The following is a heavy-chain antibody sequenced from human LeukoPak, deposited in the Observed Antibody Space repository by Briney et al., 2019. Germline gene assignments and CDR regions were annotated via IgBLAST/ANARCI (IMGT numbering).Heavy chain of an antibody. CDR1: GGSISRYY. D-gene: IGHD7-27*01. V-gene: IGHV4-4*07. CDR2: IYASGST. J-gene: IGHJ6*03. CDR3: ARNGEKDYYSYYYMDV. Sequence: SETLSLTCTISGGSISRYYWSWIRQPAGKGLEWIGRIYASGSTDYNPSLKSRVTMSVDTSKNQFSLKLSSVTAADTAMYYCARNGEKDYYSYYYMDVWGKGTTVTVSS.